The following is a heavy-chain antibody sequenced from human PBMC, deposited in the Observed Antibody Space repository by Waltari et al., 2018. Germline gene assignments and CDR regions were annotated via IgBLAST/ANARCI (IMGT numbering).Heavy chain of an antibody. CDR2: INHSGST. J-gene: IGHJ6*02. CDR3: ARAGIGNIVVVPAAIYSKYYYGMDV. V-gene: IGHV4-34*01. D-gene: IGHD2-2*01. Sequence: QVQLQQWGAGLLKPSETLSLTCAVYGGSFSGYYWSWIRQPPGKGLAWIGEINHSGSTNYNPSLKSRVTISVDTSKNQFSLKLSSVTAADTAVYYCARAGIGNIVVVPAAIYSKYYYGMDVWGQGTTVTVSS. CDR1: GGSFSGYY.